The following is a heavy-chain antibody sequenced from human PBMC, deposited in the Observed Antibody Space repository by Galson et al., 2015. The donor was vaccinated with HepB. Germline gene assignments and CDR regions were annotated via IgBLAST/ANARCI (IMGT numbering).Heavy chain of an antibody. CDR3: ARDNPRMRGYGMDV. CDR1: GFNFRTYS. CDR2: ISSTGSYI. V-gene: IGHV3-21*01. J-gene: IGHJ6*02. Sequence: SLRLSCAASGFNFRTYSVNWVRQTPGKGLEWVSSISSTGSYIHYVDSVKGRFTISRDNAKNSLFLRMNSLRADDTAVYYCARDNPRMRGYGMDVWGQGTTVTVSS.